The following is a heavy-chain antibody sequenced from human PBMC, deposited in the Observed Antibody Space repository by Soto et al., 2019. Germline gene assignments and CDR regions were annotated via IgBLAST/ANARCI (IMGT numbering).Heavy chain of an antibody. V-gene: IGHV3-53*01. CDR2: IYSGGST. D-gene: IGHD3-22*01. CDR1: GFTVSSNY. J-gene: IGHJ4*02. Sequence: PGGSLRLSCAASGFTVSSNYMSWVRQAPGKGLEWVSVIYSGGSTYYADSVKGRFTISRDNSKNTLYLQMNSLRAEDTAVYYCARALPNYDSGIPAFYDWGQGTLVNVSS. CDR3: ARALPNYDSGIPAFYD.